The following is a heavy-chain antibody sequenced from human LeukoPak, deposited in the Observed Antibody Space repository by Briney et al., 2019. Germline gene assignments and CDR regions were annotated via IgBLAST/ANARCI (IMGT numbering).Heavy chain of an antibody. J-gene: IGHJ3*02. CDR3: ARGYCSGGSCYHDAFDI. D-gene: IGHD2-15*01. CDR2: ISSSGSTI. Sequence: GGSLRLPCAASGFTFSDYYMSWIRQAPGKGLEWVSYISSSGSTIYYADSVKGRFTISRDNAKNSLYLQMNSLRAEDTAVYYCARGYCSGGSCYHDAFDIWGQGTMVTVSS. V-gene: IGHV3-11*01. CDR1: GFTFSDYY.